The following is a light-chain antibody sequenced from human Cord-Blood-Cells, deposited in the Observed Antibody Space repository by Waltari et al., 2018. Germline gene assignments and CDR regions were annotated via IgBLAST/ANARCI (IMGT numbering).Light chain of an antibody. CDR3: CSYAGSSTYVV. Sequence: QSALTQPASASGSPGQSIPISCTGTSSDVGTYNLFSWYQQHPGKAPKLMIYEGSKRPSGVSNRFSGSKSGNTASLTISGLQAEDEADYYCCSYAGSSTYVVFGGGTKLTVL. J-gene: IGLJ2*01. CDR2: EGS. CDR1: SSDVGTYNL. V-gene: IGLV2-23*01.